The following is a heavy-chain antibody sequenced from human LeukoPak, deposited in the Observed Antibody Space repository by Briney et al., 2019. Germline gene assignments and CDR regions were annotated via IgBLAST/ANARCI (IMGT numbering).Heavy chain of an antibody. CDR2: ISGLGEKT. CDR1: GFTFYNFA. J-gene: IGHJ4*02. CDR3: ARDNVIIPDYGGPDFDY. V-gene: IGHV3-23*01. Sequence: GGSLRLSYATSGFTFYNFAMSWVRQAPGKGLEWVSHISGLGEKTYYADSVQGRFTVSRDNSKNTLYLQMNSLRVEDTALYYCARDNVIIPDYGGPDFDYWGQGTQVAVS. D-gene: IGHD4/OR15-4a*01.